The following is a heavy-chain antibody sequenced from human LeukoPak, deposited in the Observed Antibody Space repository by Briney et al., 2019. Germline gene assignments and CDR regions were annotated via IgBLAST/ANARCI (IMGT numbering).Heavy chain of an antibody. J-gene: IGHJ5*02. D-gene: IGHD3-10*01. CDR2: IYYSGST. Sequence: PSETLSLTCTVSGGSISSYYWSWIRQPPGKGLEWIGYIYYSGSTNYNPSLKSRVTISVDTSKNQFSLKLSSVTAADTAVYYCARQYGSGSTNWFDPWGQGTLVTASS. CDR1: GGSISSYY. CDR3: ARQYGSGSTNWFDP. V-gene: IGHV4-59*08.